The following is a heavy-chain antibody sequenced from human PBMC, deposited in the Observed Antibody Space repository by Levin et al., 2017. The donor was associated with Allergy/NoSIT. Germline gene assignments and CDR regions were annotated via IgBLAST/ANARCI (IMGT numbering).Heavy chain of an antibody. J-gene: IGHJ5*02. CDR1: GGSISSGGYY. V-gene: IGHV4-31*03. D-gene: IGHD3-3*01. CDR2: IYYSGST. Sequence: NASETLSLTCTVSGGSISSGGYYWSWIRQHPGKGLEWIGYIYYSGSTYYNPSLKSRVTISVDTSKNQFSLKLSSVTAADTAVYYCASALNPFGVVHNWFDPWGQGTLVTVSS. CDR3: ASALNPFGVVHNWFDP.